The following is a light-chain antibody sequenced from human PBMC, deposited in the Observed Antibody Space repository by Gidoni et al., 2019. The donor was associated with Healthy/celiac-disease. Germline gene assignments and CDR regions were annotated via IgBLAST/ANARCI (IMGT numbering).Light chain of an antibody. CDR2: GAS. V-gene: IGKV1-39*01. CDR3: QQTYSIPFT. J-gene: IGKJ3*01. Sequence: DTQMTQSPSPLSAAVGDRVTITCRASQRISSSLNWYQQKPGKDPKLLIYGASSLQSGVPTRFSGSGSVTDFTLTISSLQPEDFANYFCQQTYSIPFTFGPGTKVDIK. CDR1: QRISSS.